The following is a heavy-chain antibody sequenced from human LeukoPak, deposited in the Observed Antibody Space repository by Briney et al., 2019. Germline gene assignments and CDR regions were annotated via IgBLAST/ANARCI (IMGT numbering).Heavy chain of an antibody. V-gene: IGHV3-48*01. CDR1: GFTFSSYG. Sequence: PGGSLRLSCAASGFTFSSYGMNWVRQAPGKGLEWLSYLSNTGNIHYAQSVKGRFTISRDNAKNSLYLQMDGLRAEDTAVYYCARRGDSPMIGDHWGQGILVTAAS. CDR2: LSNTGNI. J-gene: IGHJ4*02. D-gene: IGHD3-10*02. CDR3: ARRGDSPMIGDH.